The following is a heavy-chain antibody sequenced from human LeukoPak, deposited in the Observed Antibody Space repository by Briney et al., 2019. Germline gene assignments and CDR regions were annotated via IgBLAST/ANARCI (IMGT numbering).Heavy chain of an antibody. CDR1: GFTFSSYG. Sequence: QPGRSLRLSCAASGFTFSSYGMHWVRQAPGKGLEWVAVISYDGSNKYYADSVKGRFTISRDNSKNTLYLQMNSLRAEDTAVYYCAKSIAAAGTNYWGQGTLVTVSS. CDR2: ISYDGSNK. D-gene: IGHD6-13*01. J-gene: IGHJ4*02. CDR3: AKSIAAAGTNY. V-gene: IGHV3-30*18.